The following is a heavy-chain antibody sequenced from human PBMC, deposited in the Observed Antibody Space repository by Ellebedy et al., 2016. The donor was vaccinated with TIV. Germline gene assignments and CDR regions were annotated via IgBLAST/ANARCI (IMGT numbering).Heavy chain of an antibody. CDR3: ARGVGVHHSYYFDY. V-gene: IGHV3-21*05. Sequence: GEFLKISCAASAVTFSNYPMSWVRQAPGKGLEWISYISTSGSLIYYADSVKGRFTISRDNAKNSLSLQMDSLRAEDTAVYYCARGVGVHHSYYFDYWGQGALVTVSS. CDR1: AVTFSNYP. CDR2: ISTSGSLI. J-gene: IGHJ4*02. D-gene: IGHD1-26*01.